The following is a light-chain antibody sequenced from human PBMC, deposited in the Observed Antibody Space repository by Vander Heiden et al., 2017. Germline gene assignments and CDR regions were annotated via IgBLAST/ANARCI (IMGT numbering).Light chain of an antibody. Sequence: EILTTHPPATLSVSPGARATLSCRVSQSVSSNLAWYQQKPGLAPRLLIYGASTRATGLPVRFRRSGYGPDFTLTISSRHTENFTVYYFQQHNNSPPLTFGGWTKVELK. J-gene: IGKJ4*01. CDR2: GAS. V-gene: IGKV3-15*01. CDR3: QQHNNSPPLT. CDR1: QSVSSN.